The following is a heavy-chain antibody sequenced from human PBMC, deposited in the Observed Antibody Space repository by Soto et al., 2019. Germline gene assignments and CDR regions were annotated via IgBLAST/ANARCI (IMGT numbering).Heavy chain of an antibody. J-gene: IGHJ3*02. D-gene: IGHD3-16*01. CDR2: IFSNDEK. V-gene: IGHV2-26*01. CDR3: ARIRIYDYIWEKGAFDI. Sequence: GSGPTLVNPTETLTLTCTVSGFSLSNARMGVSWIRQPPGKALEWLAHIFSNDEKSYSTSLKSRLTISKDTSKSQVVLTMTNMDPVDTATYYCARIRIYDYIWEKGAFDIWGQGTMVTVSS. CDR1: GFSLSNARMG.